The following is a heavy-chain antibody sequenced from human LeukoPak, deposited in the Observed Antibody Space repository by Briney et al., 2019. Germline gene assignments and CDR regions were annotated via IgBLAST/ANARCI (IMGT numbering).Heavy chain of an antibody. Sequence: GGSLRLSCAASGFTFSDYYMSWVRQAPGKGLEWVSVIYSGGSTYYADSVKGRFTISRDNSKNTLYLQMNSLRAEDTAVYYCARDSRQDYYDSSGYLWFAFDIWGQGTMVTVSS. D-gene: IGHD3-22*01. CDR1: GFTFSDYY. V-gene: IGHV3-53*01. CDR3: ARDSRQDYYDSSGYLWFAFDI. J-gene: IGHJ3*02. CDR2: IYSGGST.